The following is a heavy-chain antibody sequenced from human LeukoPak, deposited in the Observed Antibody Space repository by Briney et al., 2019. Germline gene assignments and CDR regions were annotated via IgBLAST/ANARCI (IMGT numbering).Heavy chain of an antibody. CDR2: INPSGGST. CDR1: GYTFTSYY. CDR3: AREGYFGSGSYYSPDDAFDI. Sequence: ASVKVSCKASGYTFTSYYMHWVRQAPGQGLEWMGIINPSGGSTSYAQKFQGRVTMTRDTSTSTVYMELSSLRSEDTAVYYCAREGYFGSGSYYSPDDAFDIWGQGTMVTVSS. V-gene: IGHV1-46*01. J-gene: IGHJ3*02. D-gene: IGHD3-10*01.